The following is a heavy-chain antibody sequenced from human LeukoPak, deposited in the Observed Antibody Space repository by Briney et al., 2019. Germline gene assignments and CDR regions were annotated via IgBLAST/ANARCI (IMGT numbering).Heavy chain of an antibody. V-gene: IGHV4-59*10. D-gene: IGHD3-9*01. CDR2: IYTSGST. CDR1: GGSFSGYY. J-gene: IGHJ6*03. Sequence: SETLSLTCAVYGGSFSGYYWSWIRQPAGKGLEWIGRIYTSGSTNYNPSLKSRVTMSVDTSKNQFSLKLSSVTAADTAVYYCASELRYFDSTIGYYYYYMDVWGKGTTVTISS. CDR3: ASELRYFDSTIGYYYYYMDV.